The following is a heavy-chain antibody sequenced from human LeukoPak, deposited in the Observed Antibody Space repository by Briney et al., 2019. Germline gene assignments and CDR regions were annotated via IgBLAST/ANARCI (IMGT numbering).Heavy chain of an antibody. V-gene: IGHV3-74*01. CDR1: GFTFNSYL. Sequence: PGGSLRLSCAASGFTFNSYLMNWVRQAPGPGLVLVSRIDGYGTTTSYEDSVQGRFTISRDNAKNTLYLQMNSLRAEDTAVYYCARDSGADRRYFDLWGRGTLVTVSS. D-gene: IGHD7-27*01. CDR2: IDGYGTTT. CDR3: ARDSGADRRYFDL. J-gene: IGHJ2*01.